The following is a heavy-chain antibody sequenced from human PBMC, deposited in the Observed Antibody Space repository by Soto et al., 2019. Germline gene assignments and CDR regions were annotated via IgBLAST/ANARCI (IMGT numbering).Heavy chain of an antibody. J-gene: IGHJ4*02. D-gene: IGHD2-2*01. V-gene: IGHV2-5*02. CDR1: GFSLSTAGVG. CDR2: IYWDDDK. CDR3: THFSEGCSSTRCSFDY. Sequence: QITLKESGPTLVKPTQTLTLTCTFSGFSLSTAGVGVGWIRQPPGKTLEWLALIYWDDDKRYRPSLKSRLTVTKDTSKNQVALTMTNMDPVDTATYYCTHFSEGCSSTRCSFDYWGQGTLVTVSS.